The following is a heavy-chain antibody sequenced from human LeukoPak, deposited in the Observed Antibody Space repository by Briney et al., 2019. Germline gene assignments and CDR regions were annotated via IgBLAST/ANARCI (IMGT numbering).Heavy chain of an antibody. D-gene: IGHD7-27*01. CDR1: GGSISGYY. CDR2: IYYSGTT. J-gene: IGHJ2*01. CDR3: ARDKFAGDPNWYFDL. V-gene: IGHV4-59*01. Sequence: SETLSLTCTLSGGSISGYYWSWIRQSPGKGLEWIGYIYYSGTTNYNPSLESRVTISVDTSKNQFSLKLSSVTAADTAVYYRARDKFAGDPNWYFDLWGRGTLVTVSS.